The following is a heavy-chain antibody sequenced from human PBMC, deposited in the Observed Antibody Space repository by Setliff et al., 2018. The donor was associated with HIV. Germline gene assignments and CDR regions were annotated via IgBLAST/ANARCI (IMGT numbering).Heavy chain of an antibody. CDR2: IYSTGDT. CDR1: GGSISNFY. CDR3: ARLSVVIHDTFDV. J-gene: IGHJ3*01. D-gene: IGHD3-22*01. Sequence: SETLSLTCSVSGGSISNFYWSWIRQPPGKGLEWVGHIYSTGDTNYNPSLKSRVTLSADTSKNHFSLRLRSVTAADTAVYYCARLSVVIHDTFDVWGHGTMVTVSS. V-gene: IGHV4-4*09.